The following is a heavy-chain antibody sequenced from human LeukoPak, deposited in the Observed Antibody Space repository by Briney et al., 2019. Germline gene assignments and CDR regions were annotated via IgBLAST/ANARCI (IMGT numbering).Heavy chain of an antibody. V-gene: IGHV1-69*04. CDR1: GGTFSSYA. CDR2: IIPILGIA. Sequence: SVKVSCKASGGTFSSYAISWVRQAPGQGLEWMGRIIPILGIANYAQKFQGRVTITADQSTSTAYMELSSLRSEDTAVYYCARGVSGKLDYWGQGTLVTVSS. J-gene: IGHJ4*02. CDR3: ARGVSGKLDY. D-gene: IGHD4-23*01.